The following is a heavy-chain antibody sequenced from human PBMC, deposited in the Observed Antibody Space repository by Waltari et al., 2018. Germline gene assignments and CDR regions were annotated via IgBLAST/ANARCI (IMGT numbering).Heavy chain of an antibody. Sequence: QLQLQESGPGLVKPSETLSLSCSVSGGSITSNRHYWGWIRQPPGQGLEWIGTISYNGATYSGPSLRGRVTVSRDTSMSQLSLKLGSVTAADTAVYYCATYIGASIGTAAFDVWGQGTMVTVSS. V-gene: IGHV4-39*01. CDR1: GGSITSNRHY. D-gene: IGHD5-12*01. CDR2: ISYNGAT. J-gene: IGHJ3*01. CDR3: ATYIGASIGTAAFDV.